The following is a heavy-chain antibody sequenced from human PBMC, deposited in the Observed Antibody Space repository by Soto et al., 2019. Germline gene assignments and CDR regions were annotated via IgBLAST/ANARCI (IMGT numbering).Heavy chain of an antibody. D-gene: IGHD6-19*01. CDR3: AGGSSGWYGGFDY. J-gene: IGHJ4*02. CDR1: GGTFSSYA. V-gene: IGHV1-69*13. Sequence: ASVKVSCKASGGTFSSYAISWVRQAPGQGLEWMGGIIPIFGTANYAQKFQGRVTIAADESTSTAYMELSSLRSEDTAVYYCAGGSSGWYGGFDYWGQGTLVTVSS. CDR2: IIPIFGTA.